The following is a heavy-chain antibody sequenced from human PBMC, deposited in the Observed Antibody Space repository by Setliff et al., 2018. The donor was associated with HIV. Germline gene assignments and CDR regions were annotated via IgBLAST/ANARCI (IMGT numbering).Heavy chain of an antibody. CDR2: ISAYNGDI. V-gene: IGHV1-18*01. Sequence: EASVKVSCKASGYTFTSYGISWVRQAPGQGLEWMGWISAYNGDINYAQKFQGRVTMTTDTSTSTAYMELRSLRYDDTAVYFCARDPTMVRGSSFYYWGQGTLVTVSS. CDR1: GYTFTSYG. D-gene: IGHD3-10*01. J-gene: IGHJ4*02. CDR3: ARDPTMVRGSSFYY.